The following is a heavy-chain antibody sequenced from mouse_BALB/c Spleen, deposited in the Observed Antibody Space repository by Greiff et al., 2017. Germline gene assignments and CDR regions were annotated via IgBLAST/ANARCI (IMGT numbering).Heavy chain of an antibody. CDR2: IDPENGNT. Sequence: EVQLQQSGAELVRPGALVKLSCKASGFNIKDYYMHWVKQRPEQGLEWIGWIDPENGNTIYDPKFQGKASITADTSSNTAYLQLSSLTSEDTAVYYCARGGALRLRGDWYFDVWGAGTTVTVSS. V-gene: IGHV14-1*02. CDR1: GFNIKDYY. CDR3: ARGGALRLRGDWYFDV. D-gene: IGHD1-2*01. J-gene: IGHJ1*01.